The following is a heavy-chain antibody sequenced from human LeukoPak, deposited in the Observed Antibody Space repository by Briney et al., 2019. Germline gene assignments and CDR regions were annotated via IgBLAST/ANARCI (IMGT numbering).Heavy chain of an antibody. CDR2: ITGSGGFT. CDR1: GFTFSGYS. V-gene: IGHV3-23*01. CDR3: VRSLDY. Sequence: GGSLRLSCTAAGFTFSGYSMNWTRQAPGKGLEWVSVITGSGGFTQYADSVKGRFTISRDNSKNTVYLQMNSLRVEDAALYYCVRSLDYWGQGTLVTVSS. J-gene: IGHJ4*02.